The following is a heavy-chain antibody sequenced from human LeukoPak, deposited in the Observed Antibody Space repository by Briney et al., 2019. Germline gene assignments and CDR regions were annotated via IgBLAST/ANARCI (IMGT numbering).Heavy chain of an antibody. J-gene: IGHJ3*02. CDR1: GGTFSSSA. CDR2: IIPILGIA. D-gene: IGHD2-21*02. CDR3: ARRSTAPSDAFDI. V-gene: IGHV1-69*04. Sequence: ASVKVSCKASGGTFSSSAISWVRQAPGQGLEWMGRIIPILGIANYAQKFQGRVTITADKSTSTAYMGLSSLRSEDTAVYYCARRSTAPSDAFDIWGQGTMVTVSS.